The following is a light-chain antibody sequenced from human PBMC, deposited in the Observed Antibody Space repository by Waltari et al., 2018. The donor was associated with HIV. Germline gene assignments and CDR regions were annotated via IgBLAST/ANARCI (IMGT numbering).Light chain of an antibody. V-gene: IGLV3-21*02. J-gene: IGLJ2*01. CDR3: QVWDNIGDRVV. CDR1: NIGARS. CDR2: DNS. Sequence: SYGLTQPPSMSVAAGQAAKFTCGGHNIGARSVHWYQKSPGQAPKLVVYDNSDRPPGTPDRFSGSNSRNTATRTISRVEAGDEAEYYCQVWDNIGDRVVFGGGTKLTVL.